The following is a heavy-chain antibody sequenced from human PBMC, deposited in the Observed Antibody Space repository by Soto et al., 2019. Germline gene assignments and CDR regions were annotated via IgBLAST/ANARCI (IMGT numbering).Heavy chain of an antibody. Sequence: ASVKVSCKASGYTFTNYAMHGVRQAPGQRLEWMGWINAGNGNTRYSQKLQGRVTITRDTSASTAYMELSSLRSEDTAVYYCARGITLPTPLDYWGQGTLVTVSS. J-gene: IGHJ4*02. CDR3: ARGITLPTPLDY. CDR2: INAGNGNT. CDR1: GYTFTNYA. D-gene: IGHD1-20*01. V-gene: IGHV1-3*01.